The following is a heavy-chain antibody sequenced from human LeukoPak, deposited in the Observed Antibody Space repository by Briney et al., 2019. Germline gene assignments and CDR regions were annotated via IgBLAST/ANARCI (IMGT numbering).Heavy chain of an antibody. CDR1: GGSFSGYY. CDR2: INHSGST. D-gene: IGHD3-9*01. V-gene: IGHV4-34*01. J-gene: IGHJ2*01. CDR3: ARVSYYDILTDWYFDL. Sequence: SETLSLTCAVYGGSFSGYYWSWIRQPPGKGLEWIGEINHSGSTNYNPSLKSRVTISVDTSKNQLSLKLNSVTAADTAVYYCARVSYYDILTDWYFDLWGRGTLVTVSS.